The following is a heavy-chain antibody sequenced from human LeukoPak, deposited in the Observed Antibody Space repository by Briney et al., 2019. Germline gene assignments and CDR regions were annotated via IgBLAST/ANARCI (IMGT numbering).Heavy chain of an antibody. CDR3: ARRSGYSGYGALDP. Sequence: SETLSLTCTVSGRSMSSSSYYWGWIRQPPGKGLEWIGGMYYSWSAYYIPSLKSRVTIYLDTSKNQLSLKLSAVTAADTAVYCCARRSGYSGYGALDPWGQGTLVTVSS. CDR1: GRSMSSSSYY. D-gene: IGHD5-12*01. J-gene: IGHJ5*02. CDR2: MYYSWSA. V-gene: IGHV4-39*01.